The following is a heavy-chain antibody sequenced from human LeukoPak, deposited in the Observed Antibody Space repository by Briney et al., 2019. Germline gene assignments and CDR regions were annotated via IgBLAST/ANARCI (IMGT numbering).Heavy chain of an antibody. CDR3: ARHHGPQFSDSWYLRGSFDY. CDR2: TYYSGRP. D-gene: IGHD6-13*01. Sequence: KPSETLSLTCAVYGASISALYWGWIRQSPGKGLEWIGYTYYSGRPTYNPSLKSRVTISLDTSKNQFSLRVNSVTAADTAIYYCARHHGPQFSDSWYLRGSFDYWGRGILVAVSS. J-gene: IGHJ4*02. CDR1: GASISALY. V-gene: IGHV4-59*08.